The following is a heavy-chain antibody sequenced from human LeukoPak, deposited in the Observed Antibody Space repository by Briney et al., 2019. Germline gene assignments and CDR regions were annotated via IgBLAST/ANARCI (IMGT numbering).Heavy chain of an antibody. CDR1: GYTFTLYA. J-gene: IGHJ4*02. D-gene: IGHD3-3*01. CDR3: ARRLEILEWLLYDY. CDR2: INTNTGNP. Sequence: GPVNVSPEASGYTFTLYAMHLGPQAPGPGREGVGWINTNTGNPTYAQGFTGRFVFSLDTSVSTAYLQISSLKAEDTAVYYCARRLEILEWLLYDYWGQGTLVTVSS. V-gene: IGHV7-4-1*02.